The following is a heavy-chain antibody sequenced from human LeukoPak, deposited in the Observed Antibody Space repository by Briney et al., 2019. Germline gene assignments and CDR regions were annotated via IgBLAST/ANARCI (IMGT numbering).Heavy chain of an antibody. J-gene: IGHJ4*02. V-gene: IGHV4-30-4*01. CDR2: IYYSGST. D-gene: IGHD2-2*01. CDR1: GGSINSGDYY. CDR3: AGFVTREYYFDY. Sequence: SETLSLTCTVSGGSINSGDYYWSWIRQPPGKGLEWIGYIYYSGSTYYNPSLKSRVTISVDTSKNQFSLKLSSVTAADTAVYYCAGFVTREYYFDYWGQGTLVTVSS.